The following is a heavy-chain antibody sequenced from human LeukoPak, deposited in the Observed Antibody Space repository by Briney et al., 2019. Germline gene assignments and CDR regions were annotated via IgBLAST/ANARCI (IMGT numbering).Heavy chain of an antibody. V-gene: IGHV3-11*06. CDR1: GFTFSDYY. CDR3: AREGCSSTSCYSRAAFDI. D-gene: IGHD2-2*01. Sequence: PGGSLRLSCAASGFTFSDYYMSRIRQAPGKGLEWVSYISSSSSYTNYADSVKGRFTISRDNAKNSLYLQMNSLRAEDTAVYYCAREGCSSTSCYSRAAFDIWGQGTMVTVSS. CDR2: ISSSSSYT. J-gene: IGHJ3*02.